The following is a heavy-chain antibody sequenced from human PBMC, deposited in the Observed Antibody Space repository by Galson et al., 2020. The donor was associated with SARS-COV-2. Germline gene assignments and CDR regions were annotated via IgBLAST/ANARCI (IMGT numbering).Heavy chain of an antibody. CDR1: GGSVSSYY. Sequence: SETLSLTCSVSGGSVSSYYWVWIRQPAGKGLEWLGRIYPGVNTRYKPSPPSPVTMSLDTSKNQFSLKLSSVTAADTAKYYCARLYCTTTTWYSGMDVWGQGTTVTVSS. CDR2: IYPGVNT. D-gene: IGHD2-2*02. J-gene: IGHJ6*02. CDR3: ARLYCTTTTWYSGMDV. V-gene: IGHV4-4*07.